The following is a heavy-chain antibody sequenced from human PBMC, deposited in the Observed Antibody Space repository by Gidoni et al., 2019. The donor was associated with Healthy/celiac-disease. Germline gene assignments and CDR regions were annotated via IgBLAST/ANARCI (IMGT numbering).Heavy chain of an antibody. CDR3: ARDRGDLAAAP. CDR1: GGSISSYY. D-gene: IGHD6-13*01. V-gene: IGHV4-59*01. Sequence: QVQLQASGPGLVKPSETLSLTCTVSGGSISSYYWSWIRQPPGKGLEWIGYIYYSGSTNYNPSLKSRVTISVDTSKNQFSLKLSSVTAADTAVYYCARDRGDLAAAPWGQGTLVTVSS. CDR2: IYYSGST. J-gene: IGHJ5*02.